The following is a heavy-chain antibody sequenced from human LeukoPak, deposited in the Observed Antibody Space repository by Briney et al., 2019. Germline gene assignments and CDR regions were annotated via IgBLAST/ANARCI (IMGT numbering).Heavy chain of an antibody. CDR1: GFTFSSYE. CDR3: ARGFSWGRITYYYYMDV. CDR2: ISSNGSTI. Sequence: GGSLRLSCAASGFTFSSYEMNWVRQAPGKGLEWVSYISSNGSTIYYADSVKGRFTISRDNAKNSLYLQMNSLRAEDTAVYYCARGFSWGRITYYYYMDVWGKGTTVTISS. V-gene: IGHV3-48*03. D-gene: IGHD7-27*01. J-gene: IGHJ6*03.